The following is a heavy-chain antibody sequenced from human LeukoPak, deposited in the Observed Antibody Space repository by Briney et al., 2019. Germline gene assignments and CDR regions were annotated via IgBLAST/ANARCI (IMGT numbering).Heavy chain of an antibody. CDR1: GFTFRSYD. CDR2: IGTAGEI. V-gene: IGHV3-13*01. D-gene: IGHD6-13*01. CDR3: ARAAYSSTWYSRYFDL. J-gene: IGHJ2*01. Sequence: GGSLRLSCAASGFTFRSYDMHWVRQATGKGLEWVSGIGTAGEIYYPGSVKGRFTISRENAKNSLYLQMNSLKAGDTAVYYCARAAYSSTWYSRYFDLWGRGTLVTVSS.